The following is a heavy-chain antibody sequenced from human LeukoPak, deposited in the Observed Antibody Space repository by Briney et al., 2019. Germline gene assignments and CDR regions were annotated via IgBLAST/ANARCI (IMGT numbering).Heavy chain of an antibody. CDR3: AKNTGQTSEYSFGFNY. J-gene: IGHJ4*02. Sequence: PGGSLRLSCAASGFTVSSTYMSWVRQAPGKGLEWVSIIYGGGSTYYADSVKGRFTISRDNSKNTLYLQMNSLRAEDTAVYYCAKNTGQTSEYSFGFNYWGQGTLVTVSS. CDR1: GFTVSSTY. V-gene: IGHV3-53*01. D-gene: IGHD5-18*01. CDR2: IYGGGST.